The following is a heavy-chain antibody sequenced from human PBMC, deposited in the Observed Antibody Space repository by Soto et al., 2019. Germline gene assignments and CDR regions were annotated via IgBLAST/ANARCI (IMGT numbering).Heavy chain of an antibody. J-gene: IGHJ6*02. CDR1: GFAFRSYS. CDR2: ISSSSTI. Sequence: EVQLVESGGGLVQPGGSLRLAGAASGFAFRSYSMNWVRQAPGKGLEWVSYISSSSTIYYADSVKGRFTISRDNAKNSLYLQMNSLRDEDTAVYYCARDPGGSGYGMDVWGQGTTVTVSS. CDR3: ARDPGGSGYGMDV. D-gene: IGHD3-10*01. V-gene: IGHV3-48*02.